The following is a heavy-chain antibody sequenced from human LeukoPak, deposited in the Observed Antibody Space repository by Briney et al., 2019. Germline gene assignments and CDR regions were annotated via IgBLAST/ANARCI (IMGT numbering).Heavy chain of an antibody. CDR3: ARGLDIVVVPAARGVYYFDY. J-gene: IGHJ4*02. CDR2: INHSGST. D-gene: IGHD2-2*01. Sequence: SETLSLTCAVYGGSFSGYYWSWIRQPPGKGLEWIGEINHSGSTNYNPSLKSRVTISVDTSKNQFSLKLSSVTAADTAAYYCARGLDIVVVPAARGVYYFDYWGQGTLVTVSS. CDR1: GGSFSGYY. V-gene: IGHV4-34*01.